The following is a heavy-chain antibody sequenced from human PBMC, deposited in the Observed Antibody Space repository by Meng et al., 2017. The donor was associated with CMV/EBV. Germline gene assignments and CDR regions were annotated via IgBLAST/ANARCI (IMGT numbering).Heavy chain of an antibody. J-gene: IGHJ5*02. Sequence: VPLVQSGYEVKKPGASVKVFCKASGYTFTGYYMHWVRQAPGQGLEWMGWINPNSGGTNYAQKFQGRVTMTRDTSISTAYMELSRLRSDDTAVYYCARGPLGEYSNYDAPWGQGTLVTVSS. CDR1: GYTFTGYY. V-gene: IGHV1-2*02. D-gene: IGHD4-11*01. CDR2: INPNSGGT. CDR3: ARGPLGEYSNYDAP.